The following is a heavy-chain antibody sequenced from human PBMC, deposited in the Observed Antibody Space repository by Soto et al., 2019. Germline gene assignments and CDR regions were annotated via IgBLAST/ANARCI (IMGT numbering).Heavy chain of an antibody. CDR1: GDSISAYS. CDR3: AREGNLGRWLQPLDF. Sequence: QVQLQVSAPGLVKPSETLSLTCTVSGDSISAYSWSWFRQPPGKGLEWIGNIHYNGNTKYNPSLKSRVSMSVDTSKKQFSLRLISVTAADTAKYFCAREGNLGRWLQPLDFWGQGTLVTVSS. J-gene: IGHJ4*02. V-gene: IGHV4-59*01. D-gene: IGHD5-12*01. CDR2: IHYNGNT.